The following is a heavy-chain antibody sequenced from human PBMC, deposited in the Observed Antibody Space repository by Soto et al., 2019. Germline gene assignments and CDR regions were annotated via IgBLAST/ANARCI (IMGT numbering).Heavy chain of an antibody. CDR1: GFTFSSYT. V-gene: IGHV3-30-3*01. D-gene: IGHD2-8*01. J-gene: IGHJ4*02. CDR2: ITSDGNIR. CDR3: ARALIPYCSRNSCRYFDY. Sequence: QVQLVESGGGVVQPGGSLRLSCAASGFTFSSYTMHWVRQAPGKGLEWVAVITSDGNIRLYADSVKGRVSISRDTSKDTLYLQMSSLRPEDTAVYYCARALIPYCSRNSCRYFDYWGQGTLVTVSS.